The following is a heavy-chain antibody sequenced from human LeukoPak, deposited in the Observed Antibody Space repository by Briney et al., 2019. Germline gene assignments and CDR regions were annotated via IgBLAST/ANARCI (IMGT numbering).Heavy chain of an antibody. D-gene: IGHD1-1*01. CDR2: INPNSGDT. Sequence: ASVKVSCKASGYTFTGYYMHWVRQAPGQGLEWMGRINPNSGDTNYAQNFQGRVTMTRDTSISTAYMELSRLKSDDTALYYCARDMGTGRAFDIWGQGTKVTVSS. J-gene: IGHJ3*02. CDR3: ARDMGTGRAFDI. CDR1: GYTFTGYY. V-gene: IGHV1-2*06.